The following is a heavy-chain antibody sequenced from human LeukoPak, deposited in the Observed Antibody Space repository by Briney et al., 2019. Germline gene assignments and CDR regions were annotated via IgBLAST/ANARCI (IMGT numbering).Heavy chain of an antibody. D-gene: IGHD6-13*01. CDR1: VYSLSQVS. Sequence: AASEKVPRKVSVYSLSQVSLHWVRQAPAKALEWIGNYDPEDGEAIYAQSFQGRISMTKDISTDTADMEVNSLRSEDTAIYYCATDIQQLVLFAYWGQGTLVTVSS. CDR2: YDPEDGEA. CDR3: ATDIQQLVLFAY. J-gene: IGHJ4*02. V-gene: IGHV1-24*01.